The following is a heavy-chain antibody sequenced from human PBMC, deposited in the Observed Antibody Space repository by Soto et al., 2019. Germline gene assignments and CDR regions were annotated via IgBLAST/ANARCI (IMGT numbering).Heavy chain of an antibody. CDR3: ARGYDFWSGYYTGSGVHYYHYGMDV. D-gene: IGHD3-3*01. CDR2: ISAYNGNT. CDR1: GYTFTSYG. Sequence: ASVKVSCKASGYTFTSYGISWVRQAPGQWLEWMGWISAYNGNTNYAQKLQGRVTMTTVTSTSTAYMELRSLRSDDTAVYYCARGYDFWSGYYTGSGVHYYHYGMDVWGQGTTVTVSS. V-gene: IGHV1-18*01. J-gene: IGHJ6*02.